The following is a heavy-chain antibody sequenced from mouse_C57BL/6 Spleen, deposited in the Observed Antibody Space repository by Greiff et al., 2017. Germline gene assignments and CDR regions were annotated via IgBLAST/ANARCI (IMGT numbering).Heavy chain of an antibody. D-gene: IGHD4-1*01. CDR1: GFTFSDYG. V-gene: IGHV5-17*01. CDR3: ARGWDPYYYAMDY. J-gene: IGHJ4*01. Sequence: EVQVVESGGGLVKPGGSLKLSCAASGFTFSDYGMHWVRQAPEKGLEWVAYISSGSSTIYYADTVKGGFTISRDNAKNTLFLQMTSLRSEYTAIYYCARGWDPYYYAMDYWGQGTSVTVSS. CDR2: ISSGSSTI.